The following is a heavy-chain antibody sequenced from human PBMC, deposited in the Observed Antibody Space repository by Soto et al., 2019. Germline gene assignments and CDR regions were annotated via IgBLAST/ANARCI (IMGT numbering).Heavy chain of an antibody. Sequence: GGSLRLSCAASGFTFSSYAMSWVRRAPGKGLEWVSAISGSGGSTYYADSVKGRFTISRDNSKNTLYLQMNSLRAEDTAVYYCAKDRAPTYGDYVYFDYWGQGTLVTVSS. D-gene: IGHD4-17*01. CDR2: ISGSGGST. CDR3: AKDRAPTYGDYVYFDY. CDR1: GFTFSSYA. V-gene: IGHV3-23*01. J-gene: IGHJ4*02.